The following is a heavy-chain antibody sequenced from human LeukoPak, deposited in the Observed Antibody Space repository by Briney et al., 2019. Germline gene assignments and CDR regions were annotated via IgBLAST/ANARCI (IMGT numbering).Heavy chain of an antibody. CDR2: IIPIFGTA. J-gene: IGHJ4*02. CDR1: GGTFSSYA. D-gene: IGHD3-3*01. Sequence: GASVKVSCTASGGTFSSYAISWVRQAPGRGLEWMGGIIPIFGTANYAQKFQGRVTITADESTSTAYMELSSLRSEDTAVYYCARSQTLRVVTWGHFDYWGQGTLVTVSS. V-gene: IGHV1-69*13. CDR3: ARSQTLRVVTWGHFDY.